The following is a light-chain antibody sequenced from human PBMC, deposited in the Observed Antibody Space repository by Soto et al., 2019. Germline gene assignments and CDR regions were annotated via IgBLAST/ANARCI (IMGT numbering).Light chain of an antibody. CDR1: SSDVGGYNY. J-gene: IGLJ1*01. V-gene: IGLV2-14*01. Sequence: QSALTQPASVSGSPGQSITISCTGTSSDVGGYNYVSWYQQHPGKAPKLTIYEVSNRPSRVSNRFSGSKSGNTASLTISGLQAEDEADYYCSSYTRSSTSYVFGTGTKLTVL. CDR3: SSYTRSSTSYV. CDR2: EVS.